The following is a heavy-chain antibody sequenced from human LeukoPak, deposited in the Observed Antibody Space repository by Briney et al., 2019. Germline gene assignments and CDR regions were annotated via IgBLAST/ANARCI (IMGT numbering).Heavy chain of an antibody. J-gene: IGHJ3*02. CDR3: ARDRRLGATSSVGAFDI. V-gene: IGHV3-48*03. CDR1: GFYLSSYE. Sequence: GGPVTLLCAASGFYLSSYEVMDLRQAPGKGLEWVSYISSSGDSIYYADSVKGRFTISRDNAKNSLSLQMNSLSAEDTAIYYCARDRRLGATSSVGAFDIWGQGTTVTVSS. CDR2: ISSSGDSI. D-gene: IGHD1-26*01.